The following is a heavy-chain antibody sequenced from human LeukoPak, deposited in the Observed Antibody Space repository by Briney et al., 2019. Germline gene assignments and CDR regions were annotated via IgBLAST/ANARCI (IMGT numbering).Heavy chain of an antibody. J-gene: IGHJ6*03. D-gene: IGHD1-26*01. CDR1: GGTFSSYA. CDR3: ATGVGATRGYYYYYYMDV. CDR2: IIPIFGTA. Sequence: GASVKVSCKASGGTFSSYAISWVRQAPGQGLEWMGGIIPIFGTANYAQKFQGRVTITADESTSTAYMELSSLRSEDTAVYYCATGVGATRGYYYYYYMDVWGKGTTVTVSS. V-gene: IGHV1-69*13.